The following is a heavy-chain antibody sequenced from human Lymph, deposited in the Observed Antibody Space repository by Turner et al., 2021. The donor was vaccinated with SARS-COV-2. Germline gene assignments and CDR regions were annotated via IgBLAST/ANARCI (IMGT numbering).Heavy chain of an antibody. J-gene: IGHJ4*02. CDR2: ISSRGSYI. Sequence: EVQLVESGGGLVKPGGSMRLSCAASGFTFSCYSINWVRQAPGKGLEWVSSISSRGSYIYYADSVKGRFTISRDNAKNSLYLQMNSLRADDTAVYYCAREKLGELFDYWGQGTLVTVSS. V-gene: IGHV3-21*01. D-gene: IGHD3-10*01. CDR3: AREKLGELFDY. CDR1: GFTFSCYS.